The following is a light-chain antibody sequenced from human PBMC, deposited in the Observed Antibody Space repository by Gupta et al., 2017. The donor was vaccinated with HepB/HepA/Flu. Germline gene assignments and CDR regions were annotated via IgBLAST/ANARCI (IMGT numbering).Light chain of an antibody. CDR3: QQDNNWPLT. V-gene: IGKV3-15*01. CDR1: QSVSSN. J-gene: IGKJ1*01. CDR2: GAS. Sequence: EIVMTQSPATLSVSPGERATLSCRASQSVSSNLDWFQQKPGQAPRLLIYGASTRATGIPARFSGSGSGTEFTLTISILQSEDFAVYYCQQDNNWPLTFGQGTKVEIK.